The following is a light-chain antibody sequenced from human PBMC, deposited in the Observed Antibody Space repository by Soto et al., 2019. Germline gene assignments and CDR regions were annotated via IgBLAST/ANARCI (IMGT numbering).Light chain of an antibody. J-gene: IGLJ7*01. Sequence: QLVLTQPPSVSGAPGQRVTISCTGSSSNIGAGYDVHWYQQLPGTAPKLLIYGNSNRPSGVPDRFSSSKSGTSASLAITGLQAEDEADYYCQSYDSSLSGAVFGGGTQLTVL. CDR1: SSNIGAGYD. V-gene: IGLV1-40*01. CDR2: GNS. CDR3: QSYDSSLSGAV.